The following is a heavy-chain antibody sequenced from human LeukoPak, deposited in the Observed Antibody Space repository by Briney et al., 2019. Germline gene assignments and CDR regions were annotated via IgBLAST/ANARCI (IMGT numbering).Heavy chain of an antibody. Sequence: SETLSLTCTVSGGSISSSSYYWGWIRQPPGKGLEWTGSIYYSGSTYYNPSLKSRVTISVDTSKNQFSLKLSSVTAADTAVYYCARAPWSVVTPVEYWGQGTLVTVSS. J-gene: IGHJ4*02. V-gene: IGHV4-39*01. CDR3: ARAPWSVVTPVEY. CDR2: IYYSGST. D-gene: IGHD4-23*01. CDR1: GGSISSSSYY.